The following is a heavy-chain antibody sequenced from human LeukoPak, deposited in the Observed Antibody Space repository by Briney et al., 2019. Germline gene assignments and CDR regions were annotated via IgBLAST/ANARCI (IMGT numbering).Heavy chain of an antibody. Sequence: RASETLSLTCAVYGGSFSGYYWGWIRQPPGKGLEWIGEINHSGSTNYNPSLKSRATISVDTSKNQFSLKLSSVTAADTAVYYCATAAGYWFDPWGQGTLVTVSS. V-gene: IGHV4-34*01. CDR1: GGSFSGYY. D-gene: IGHD6-13*01. J-gene: IGHJ5*02. CDR2: INHSGST. CDR3: ATAAGYWFDP.